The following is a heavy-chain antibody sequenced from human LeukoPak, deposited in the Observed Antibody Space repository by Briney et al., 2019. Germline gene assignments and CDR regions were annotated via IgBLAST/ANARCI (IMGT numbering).Heavy chain of an antibody. J-gene: IGHJ4*02. Sequence: GGSLRLSCAASGFTFSSYAMSWVRQAPGKGLERVSGISGSGGSTYYADSVKGRFTISRDNSKNTLYLQMNSPRAEDTAVYYCAKSTSGWSFDYWGQGTLVTVSS. CDR2: ISGSGGST. CDR3: AKSTSGWSFDY. CDR1: GFTFSSYA. D-gene: IGHD6-19*01. V-gene: IGHV3-23*01.